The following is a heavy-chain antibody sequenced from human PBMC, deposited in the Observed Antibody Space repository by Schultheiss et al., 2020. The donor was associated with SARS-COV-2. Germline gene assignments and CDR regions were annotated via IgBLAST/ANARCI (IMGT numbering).Heavy chain of an antibody. CDR1: GGSISSGDYY. CDR3: ARAAVLAGYGMDV. D-gene: IGHD2-8*02. Sequence: SQTLSLTCTVSGGSISSGDYYWSWVRQPPGKGLEWIGSIYHSGSTHYNPSLKSRVTISVDKSKNQFSLKLSSVTAADTAVYYCARAAVLAGYGMDVWGQGTTVTVSS. J-gene: IGHJ6*02. V-gene: IGHV4-39*07. CDR2: IYHSGST.